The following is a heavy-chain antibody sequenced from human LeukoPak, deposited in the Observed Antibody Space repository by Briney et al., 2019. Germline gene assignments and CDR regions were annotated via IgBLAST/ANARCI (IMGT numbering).Heavy chain of an antibody. D-gene: IGHD6-19*01. CDR1: GFTFSSYS. Sequence: PGGSLRLSCAASGFTFSSYSMNWVRQAPGKGLEWVSSISSSSSYIYHADSVKGRFTISRDNAKNSLYLQMNSLRAEDTAVYYCARAGGSGWTLHYYYYMDVWGKGTTVTVSS. V-gene: IGHV3-21*01. CDR2: ISSSSSYI. J-gene: IGHJ6*03. CDR3: ARAGGSGWTLHYYYYMDV.